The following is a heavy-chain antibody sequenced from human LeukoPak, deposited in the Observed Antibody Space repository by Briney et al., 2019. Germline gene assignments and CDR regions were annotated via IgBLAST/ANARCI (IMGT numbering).Heavy chain of an antibody. D-gene: IGHD3-22*01. J-gene: IGHJ4*02. Sequence: GASVKVSCKASGGTFTSYGISWVRQAPGQGLEWMGWISAYNGNTNYAQKLQGRVTMTTDTSTSTAYMELRSLRSDDTAVYYCARGWDYDSGGRPTAYVYWGQGTLVTVSS. CDR3: ARGWDYDSGGRPTAYVY. V-gene: IGHV1-18*01. CDR1: GGTFTSYG. CDR2: ISAYNGNT.